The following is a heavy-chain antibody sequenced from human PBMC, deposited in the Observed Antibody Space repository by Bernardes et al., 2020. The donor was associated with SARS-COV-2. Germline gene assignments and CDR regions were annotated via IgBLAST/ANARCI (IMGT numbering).Heavy chain of an antibody. J-gene: IGHJ6*02. CDR3: ASPQYSSSWFEGYYYYGMDV. Sequence: SETLSLTCTVSGGSISSSSYYWGWIRQPPGKGLEWIGSIYYSGSTYYNPSLKSRVTISVDTSKNQFSLKLSSVTAADTAVYYCASPQYSSSWFEGYYYYGMDVWGQGTTVTVSS. CDR1: GGSISSSSYY. V-gene: IGHV4-39*01. D-gene: IGHD6-13*01. CDR2: IYYSGST.